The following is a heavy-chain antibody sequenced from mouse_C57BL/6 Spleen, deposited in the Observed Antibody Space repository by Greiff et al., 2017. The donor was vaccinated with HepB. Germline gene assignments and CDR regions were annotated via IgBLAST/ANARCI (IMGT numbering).Heavy chain of an antibody. CDR1: GYAFSSSW. J-gene: IGHJ2*01. CDR2: IYPGDGDT. Sequence: QVQLQQSGPELVKPGASVKISCKASGYAFSSSWMNWVKQRPGKGLEWIGRIYPGDGDTNYNGKFKGKATLTADKSSSTAYMQLSSLTSEDSAVYFCARWSTTVVAYYFDYWGQGTTLTVSS. V-gene: IGHV1-82*01. CDR3: ARWSTTVVAYYFDY. D-gene: IGHD1-1*01.